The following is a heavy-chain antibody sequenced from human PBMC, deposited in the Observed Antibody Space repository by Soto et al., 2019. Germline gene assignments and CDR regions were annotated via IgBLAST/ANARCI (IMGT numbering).Heavy chain of an antibody. D-gene: IGHD6-6*01. CDR1: GGSFSGYY. J-gene: IGHJ4*02. CDR3: ASSIDTRPF. Sequence: PSETLSLTCAVYGGSFSGYYWSWIRRPPGEGLEWIGEINHSGSTNYNPSLKSRVTISVDTSKNQFSLKLSSVTAADTAMYYCASSIDTRPFWGRGTLVTVSS. CDR2: INHSGST. V-gene: IGHV4-34*01.